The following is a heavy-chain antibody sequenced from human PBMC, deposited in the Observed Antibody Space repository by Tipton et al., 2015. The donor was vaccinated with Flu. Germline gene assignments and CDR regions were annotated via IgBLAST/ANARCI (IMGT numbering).Heavy chain of an antibody. D-gene: IGHD1-1*01. CDR1: GFSLSTSGVG. CDR3: AHRRNLAYTAGRYNYLHP. J-gene: IGHJ5*02. Sequence: LRLSCTFSGFSLSTSGVGVGWIRQSPGKALEWLALIYWNDERLYSPSLRNRLTITKDTSKNQVVLTMTYMDPVVTATYYCAHRRNLAYTAGRYNYLHPWGQGPLVTVSS. CDR2: IYWNDER. V-gene: IGHV2-5*01.